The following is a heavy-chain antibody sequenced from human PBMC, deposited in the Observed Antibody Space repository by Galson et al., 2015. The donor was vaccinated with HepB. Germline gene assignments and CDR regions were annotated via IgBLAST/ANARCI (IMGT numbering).Heavy chain of an antibody. D-gene: IGHD2-15*01. CDR2: IYPGDSDT. Sequence: QSGAEVKKPGESLKISCKGSGYSFTTYWIAWVRQMPGKGLEYMGIIYPGDSDTRYRQSFQGQVTISADKSISTAYLQWGSLKASDTGMYYCARRGYCSGGSCFSAAFDIWGQGTMVTVSS. V-gene: IGHV5-51*01. CDR1: GYSFTTYW. CDR3: ARRGYCSGGSCFSAAFDI. J-gene: IGHJ3*02.